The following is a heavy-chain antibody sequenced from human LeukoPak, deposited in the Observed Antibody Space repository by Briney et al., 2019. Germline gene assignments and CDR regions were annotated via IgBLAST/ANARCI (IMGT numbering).Heavy chain of an antibody. Sequence: GGPLRLFCAAPGFIFCSCSMHWVRQAPGEGLDWGQLIISSSTYISYANSVKGHFTTSRENAKNSLYLKINSLRAEDRAVYYCAKVGTWLDFDYWSQGTLVTVYS. CDR3: AKVGTWLDFDY. J-gene: IGHJ4*02. V-gene: IGHV3-21*01. CDR2: IISSSTYI. D-gene: IGHD6-19*01. CDR1: GFIFCSCS.